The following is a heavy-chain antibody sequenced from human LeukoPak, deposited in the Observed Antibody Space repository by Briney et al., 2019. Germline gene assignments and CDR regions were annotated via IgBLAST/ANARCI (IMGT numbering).Heavy chain of an antibody. Sequence: GGSLRLSCAASGFTFSSYAMSWVRQAPGKGLEWVSAISGSGGSTYYADSVKGRFTISRDNSKNTLYLQMNSLRAEDTAVYYCAKDQGPSYCSGGSCYNLYDAFDIWGQGTMVTVSS. V-gene: IGHV3-23*01. CDR1: GFTFSSYA. D-gene: IGHD2-15*01. J-gene: IGHJ3*02. CDR2: ISGSGGST. CDR3: AKDQGPSYCSGGSCYNLYDAFDI.